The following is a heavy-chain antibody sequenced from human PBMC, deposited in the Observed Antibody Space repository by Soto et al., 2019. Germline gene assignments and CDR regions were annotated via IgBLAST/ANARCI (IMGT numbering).Heavy chain of an antibody. J-gene: IGHJ6*02. D-gene: IGHD3-10*01. CDR1: GFTFSSYA. CDR2: ISGSGGST. V-gene: IGHV3-23*01. CDR3: AKSFGGWFGELGYYYGMDV. Sequence: GGSLRLSCAASGFTFSSYAMSWVRQAPGKGLEWVSAISGSGGSTYYADSVKGGFTISRDNSKNTLNLQMNSLRAEDTAVYYCAKSFGGWFGELGYYYGMDVWGQGTTVTVSS.